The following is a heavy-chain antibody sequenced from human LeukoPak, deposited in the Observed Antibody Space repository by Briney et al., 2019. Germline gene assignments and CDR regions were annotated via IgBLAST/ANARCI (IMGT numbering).Heavy chain of an antibody. CDR1: GFTFSSSG. J-gene: IGHJ4*02. V-gene: IGHV3-23*01. CDR2: ISGSAGST. D-gene: IGHD3-10*01. CDR3: AKEVGYYGLGRFPD. Sequence: GGSLRLSCAASGFTFSSSGMTWVRQAPGKGLEWVAAISGSAGSTQYADAVKGRFTISRDNSKNTIHLQMDSLRADDTAVYYCAKEVGYYGLGRFPDWGQGTLVTVSS.